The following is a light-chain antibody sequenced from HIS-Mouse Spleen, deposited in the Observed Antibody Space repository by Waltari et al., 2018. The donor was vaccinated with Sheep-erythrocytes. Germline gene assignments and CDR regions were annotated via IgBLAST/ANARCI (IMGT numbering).Light chain of an antibody. CDR3: QAWDSSTAV. Sequence: SYELTQPPSVSVSPGQTASITCSGAKLGDKYACWYQQKPGQSPVLVIYQDSKRPSGIPERFSGATSGNTATLTISGTQAMDEADYYCQAWDSSTAVFGGGTKLTVL. CDR2: QDS. J-gene: IGLJ2*01. V-gene: IGLV3-1*01. CDR1: KLGDKY.